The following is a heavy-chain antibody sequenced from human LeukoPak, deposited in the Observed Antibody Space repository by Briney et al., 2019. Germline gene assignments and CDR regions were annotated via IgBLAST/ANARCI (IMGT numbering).Heavy chain of an antibody. Sequence: PSETLSLTCAVYGGSFSGYYWSWIRQPPGKGLEWIGEINHSGSTNYNPSLKSRFTISVDTSKNQFSLKLSSVPAADTAVYYCARMEVGPHWFDPWGQGTLVTVSS. CDR1: GGSFSGYY. V-gene: IGHV4-34*01. CDR2: INHSGST. CDR3: ARMEVGPHWFDP. J-gene: IGHJ5*02. D-gene: IGHD3-3*01.